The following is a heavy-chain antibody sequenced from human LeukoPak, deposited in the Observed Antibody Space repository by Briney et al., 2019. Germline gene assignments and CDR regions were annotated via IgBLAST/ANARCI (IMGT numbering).Heavy chain of an antibody. CDR1: GFTFSSYA. V-gene: IGHV3-66*04. J-gene: IGHJ4*02. Sequence: GGSLRLSCAASGFTFSSYAMSWVRQAPGKGLEWVSIIYSGGGTYYADSVKGRFTISRENSKNTLWLQMNSLRAEDTAVYYCARLHYDVLTGPFDYWGQGTLVTVSS. D-gene: IGHD3-9*01. CDR2: IYSGGGT. CDR3: ARLHYDVLTGPFDY.